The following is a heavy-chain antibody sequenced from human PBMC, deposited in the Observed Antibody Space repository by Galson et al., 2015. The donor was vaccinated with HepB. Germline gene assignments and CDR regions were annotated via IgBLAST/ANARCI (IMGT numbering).Heavy chain of an antibody. V-gene: IGHV1-2*04. CDR1: GYTFTSYY. CDR2: INPNSGGT. CDR3: ARDARYSSGWPQFDY. Sequence: SVKVSCKASGYTFTSYYMHWVRQAPGQGLEWMGWINPNSGGTNYAQKFQGWVTMTRDTSISTAYMELSRLRSDDTAVYYCARDARYSSGWPQFDYWGQGTLVTVSS. D-gene: IGHD6-19*01. J-gene: IGHJ4*02.